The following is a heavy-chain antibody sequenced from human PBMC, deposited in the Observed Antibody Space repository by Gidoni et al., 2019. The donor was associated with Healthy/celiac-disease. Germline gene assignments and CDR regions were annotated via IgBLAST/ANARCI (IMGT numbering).Heavy chain of an antibody. V-gene: IGHV4-39*01. CDR2: IYYSGST. D-gene: IGHD3-22*01. CDR1: GGSISSSSYY. J-gene: IGHJ1*01. Sequence: QLQLQESGPGLVKPSETLSLTCTVSGGSISSSSYYWGWIRQPPGKGLEWIGSIYYSGSTYYNPSLKSRVTISVDTSKNQFSLKLSSVTAADTAVYYCASLEAYYYDSSGYSTGYFQHWGQGTLVTVSS. CDR3: ASLEAYYYDSSGYSTGYFQH.